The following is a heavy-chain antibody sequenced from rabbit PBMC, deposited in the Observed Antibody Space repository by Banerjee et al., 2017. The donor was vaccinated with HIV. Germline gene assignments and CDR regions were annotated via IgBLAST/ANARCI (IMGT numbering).Heavy chain of an antibody. CDR3: ARDYGYAGDNYRAFNL. CDR1: GFSFSSSYY. Sequence: QSLEESGGDLVKPGASLTLTCTASGFSFSSSYYMCWVRQAPGKGLEWIACIYAGSSGSTYYASWAKGRFTISKTSSTTVTLQMTSLTAADTATYFCARDYGYAGDNYRAFNLWGQGTLVTVS. J-gene: IGHJ4*01. V-gene: IGHV1S40*01. D-gene: IGHD4-2*01. CDR2: IYAGSSGST.